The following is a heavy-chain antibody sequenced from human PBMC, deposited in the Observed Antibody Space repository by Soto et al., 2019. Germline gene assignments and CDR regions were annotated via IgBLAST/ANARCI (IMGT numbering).Heavy chain of an antibody. Sequence: MXLSCAPSGFLFRNYAMTWVRQDPVKGLEWVSSISGSGENTFYADSVKGRFTTSRDSSKNTVYLQMNSLRAEDTAIYYCAKGIGPREGYNWVPDYWGQGTLVTVSS. CDR1: GFLFRNYA. J-gene: IGHJ4*02. V-gene: IGHV3-23*01. D-gene: IGHD5-12*01. CDR2: ISGSGENT. CDR3: AKGIGPREGYNWVPDY.